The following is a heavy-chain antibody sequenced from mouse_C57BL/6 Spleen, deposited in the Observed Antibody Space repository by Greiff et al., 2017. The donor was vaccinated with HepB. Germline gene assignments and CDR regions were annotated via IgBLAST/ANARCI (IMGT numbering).Heavy chain of an antibody. CDR2: IDPSDSYT. V-gene: IGHV1-69*01. D-gene: IGHD3-3*01. CDR1: GYTFTSYW. Sequence: QVQLQQSGAELVMPGASVKLSCKASGYTFTSYWMHWVKQRPGQGLEWIGEIDPSDSYTNYNQKFKGKSTLTVDKSSSTAYMQLRSLTSADSAVEYCARGDLCDYWGQGTPLTVSS. J-gene: IGHJ2*01. CDR3: ARGDLCDY.